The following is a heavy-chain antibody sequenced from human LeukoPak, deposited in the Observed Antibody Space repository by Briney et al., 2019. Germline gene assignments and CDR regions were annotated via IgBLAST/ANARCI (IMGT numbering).Heavy chain of an antibody. V-gene: IGHV3-23*01. CDR3: AKDLGYYYGSGSYHDY. J-gene: IGHJ4*02. D-gene: IGHD3-10*01. CDR1: GFTFSSYA. Sequence: GGSLRLSCAASGFTFSSYAMSWVRQAPGKGLEWVSAISGSGGSTYYADSVKGRFTISRDNSKNTLYLQMNSLRAEDTAVYHCAKDLGYYYGSGSYHDYWGQGTLVTVSS. CDR2: ISGSGGST.